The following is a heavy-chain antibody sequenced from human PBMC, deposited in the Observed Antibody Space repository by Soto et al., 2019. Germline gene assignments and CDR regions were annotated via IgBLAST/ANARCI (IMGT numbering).Heavy chain of an antibody. CDR1: GGSISSGDYY. Sequence: SETLSLTCTVSGGSISSGDYYWSWIRQPPGKGLEWIGYIYYTGSTYYNPSLKSRLTISVDTSKNQFSLKLTSVTAADTAVYSCARYQKGHFDYCGQGTLVTVSS. D-gene: IGHD2-2*01. J-gene: IGHJ4*02. CDR3: ARYQKGHFDY. V-gene: IGHV4-30-4*01. CDR2: IYYTGST.